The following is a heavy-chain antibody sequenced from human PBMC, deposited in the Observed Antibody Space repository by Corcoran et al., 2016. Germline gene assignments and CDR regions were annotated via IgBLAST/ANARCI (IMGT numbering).Heavy chain of an antibody. CDR1: GFTFDDYT. D-gene: IGHD5-12*01. CDR3: AKDSGAGYNPLNYFDY. V-gene: IGHV3-43*01. CDR2: ISWDGGST. J-gene: IGHJ4*02. Sequence: EVQLVESGGVVVQPGGSLRLSCAASGFTFDDYTMHWVRQAPGKGLEWVSLISWDGGSTYYADSVKGRFTISRDNSKNSLYLQMNSLRTEDTALYYCAKDSGAGYNPLNYFDYWGQGTLVTVSS.